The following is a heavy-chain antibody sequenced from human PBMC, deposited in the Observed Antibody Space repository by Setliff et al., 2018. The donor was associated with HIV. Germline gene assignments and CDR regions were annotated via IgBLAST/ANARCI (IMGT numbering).Heavy chain of an antibody. CDR2: ISFSGNDI. Sequence: SCAASGFSFSDYYMSWIRQAPGKGLECVSYISFSGNDIHYAESVKGRFTISRDNARNSLYLQMNSLRAEDTAVYYCAKDILAAGLFLDYWGQGILVTVSS. D-gene: IGHD6-13*01. V-gene: IGHV3-11*04. CDR1: GFSFSDYY. J-gene: IGHJ4*02. CDR3: AKDILAAGLFLDY.